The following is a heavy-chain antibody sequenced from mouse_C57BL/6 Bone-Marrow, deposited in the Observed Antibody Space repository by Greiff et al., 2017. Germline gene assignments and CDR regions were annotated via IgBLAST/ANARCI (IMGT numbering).Heavy chain of an antibody. CDR3: ARDYYGSRWYFDG. D-gene: IGHD1-1*01. J-gene: IGHJ1*03. CDR1: GYTFTSYW. CDR2: IDPSDSYT. Sequence: QVQLQQPGAELVKPGASVKLSCTASGYTFTSYWMQWVKQRPGQGLEWIGEIDPSDSYTNYNQKFKGKATLTVDTSSSTAYMQLSSLTSEDSAVYYGARDYYGSRWYFDGWGTGTTVTVSS. V-gene: IGHV1-50*01.